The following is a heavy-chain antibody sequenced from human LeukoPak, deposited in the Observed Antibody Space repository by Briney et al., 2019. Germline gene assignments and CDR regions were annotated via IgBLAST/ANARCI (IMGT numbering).Heavy chain of an antibody. V-gene: IGHV1-8*01. CDR1: GYTFTSYD. CDR2: MNPNSGNT. J-gene: IGHJ6*02. CDR3: ARVEAVAAYYYYYGMDV. Sequence: VASVKVSCKASGYTFTSYDINWVRQATGQGLEWMGWMNPNSGNTGYAQKFQGRVTMTRNTSISTAYMELSSLRSEDTAVYYCARVEAVAAYYYYYGMDVWGQGTTVTVSS. D-gene: IGHD2-15*01.